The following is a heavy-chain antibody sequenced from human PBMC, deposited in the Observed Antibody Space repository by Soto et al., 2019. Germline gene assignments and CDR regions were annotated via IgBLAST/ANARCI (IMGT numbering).Heavy chain of an antibody. Sequence: ASVKVSCKTSGYTFSNYGITWVRHAPGQRLEWLGWISLYSDGTNYAQKFQGRVSRTTHTSTNTANMKLRSLRSDDTAVYYRARVGPGAEAWFGPWGRRTLVTVYS. D-gene: IGHD2-2*01. J-gene: IGHJ5*02. CDR3: ARVGPGAEAWFGP. CDR1: GYTFSNYG. V-gene: IGHV1-18*01. CDR2: ISLYSDGT.